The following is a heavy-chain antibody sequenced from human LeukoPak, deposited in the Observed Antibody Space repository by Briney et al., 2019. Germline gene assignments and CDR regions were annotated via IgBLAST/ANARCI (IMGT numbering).Heavy chain of an antibody. CDR3: ARGLEQWLNWFDP. D-gene: IGHD6-19*01. J-gene: IGHJ5*02. CDR2: IYPGDSDT. Sequence: GESLKISCKGSGYSFTSYWIGWVRQMPGKGLEWMGIIYPGDSDTRYSPSFEGQVTISADKSISTAYLQWSSLKASDTAMYYCARGLEQWLNWFDPWGQGTLVTVSS. CDR1: GYSFTSYW. V-gene: IGHV5-51*01.